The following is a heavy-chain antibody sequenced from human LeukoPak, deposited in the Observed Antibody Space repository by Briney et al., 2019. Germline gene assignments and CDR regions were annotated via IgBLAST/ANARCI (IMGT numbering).Heavy chain of an antibody. D-gene: IGHD3-22*01. V-gene: IGHV3-21*01. CDR3: ARDLSLSVDYYDSSGYLLFQH. J-gene: IGHJ1*01. CDR1: GFTFSSYS. CDR2: ISSSSSYI. Sequence: GGSLRLSCAASGFTFSSYSMNWVRQAPGKGLEWVSSISSSSSYIYYADSVKGRFTISRDNAKNSLYLQMNSLRAEDTAVYYCARDLSLSVDYYDSSGYLLFQHWGQGTLVTVSS.